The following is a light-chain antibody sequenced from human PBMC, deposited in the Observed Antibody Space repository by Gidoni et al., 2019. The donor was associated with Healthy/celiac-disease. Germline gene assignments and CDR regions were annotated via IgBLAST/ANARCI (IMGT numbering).Light chain of an antibody. J-gene: IGKJ2*01. V-gene: IGKV1-39*01. CDR3: QQSYSTPYT. CDR2: AAS. Sequence: DIQMTQSPSSLSASVGDRVTITCRPSQSISSYLNWYQQKPGKAPKLLIYAASSLQSGVPSRFSGRGSGTDFTLTISRLQPEEFATYYCQQSYSTPYTFGQGTKLEIK. CDR1: QSISSY.